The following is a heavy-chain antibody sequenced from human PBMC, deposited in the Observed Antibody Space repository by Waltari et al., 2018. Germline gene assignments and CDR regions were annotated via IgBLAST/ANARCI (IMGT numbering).Heavy chain of an antibody. V-gene: IGHV4-39*01. J-gene: IGHJ6*03. CDR2: IYYSGST. CDR3: AREVPRNGYIGLIYYYMDV. CDR1: GGSLSSSRYF. D-gene: IGHD5-12*01. Sequence: QLQLQESGPGLGKPSETLSLTCPVSGGSLSSSRYFWAWLRQPPGKGLEWLGSIYYSGSTYYNLSLKSRVTISVDRSTNQVSLKLTSVTAADTAVYFCAREVPRNGYIGLIYYYMDVWGKGTTVTVSS.